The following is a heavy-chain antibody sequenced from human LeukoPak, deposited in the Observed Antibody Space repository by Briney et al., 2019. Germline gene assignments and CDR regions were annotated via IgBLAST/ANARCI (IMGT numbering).Heavy chain of an antibody. CDR1: GYTFTSYD. CDR2: MNPNSGNT. CDR3: ARGMTDYGIYYYYYYYMDV. J-gene: IGHJ6*03. Sequence: APVKVSCKASGYTFTSYDINWVRQAPGQGLEWMGWMNPNSGNTGYAQKFQGRVTITRNTSIGTAYMELSSLRSEDAAVYYCARGMTDYGIYYYYYYYMDVWGKGTTVTVSS. V-gene: IGHV1-8*03. D-gene: IGHD4-17*01.